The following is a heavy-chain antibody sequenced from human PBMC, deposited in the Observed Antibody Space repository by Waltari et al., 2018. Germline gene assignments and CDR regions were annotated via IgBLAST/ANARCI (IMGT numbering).Heavy chain of an antibody. CDR2: IIPILGIA. V-gene: IGHV1-69*10. Sequence: QVQLVQSGAEVKKPGSSVTVSCTASGGTFSSYAISWVRQAPGQGLEWMGGIIPILGIANYAQKFQGRVTITADKSTSTAYMELSSLRSEDTAVYYCARGYYNYYYYYYMDVWGKGTTVTVSS. D-gene: IGHD3-10*01. CDR3: ARGYYNYYYYYYMDV. J-gene: IGHJ6*03. CDR1: GGTFSSYA.